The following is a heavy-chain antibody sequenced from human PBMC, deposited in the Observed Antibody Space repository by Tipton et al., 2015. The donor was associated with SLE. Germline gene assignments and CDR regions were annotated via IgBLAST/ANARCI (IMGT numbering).Heavy chain of an antibody. CDR2: ISAYNGNT. J-gene: IGHJ4*02. V-gene: IGHV1-18*01. CDR1: GYTFTSYG. CDR3: ARDGDYLGYCSIPSCPGYYFDY. Sequence: QSGAEVKKPGASVKVSCKASGYTFTSYGISWVRQAPGQGLEWMGWISAYNGNTNYAQKPQGRVTMTTDTSTSTAYMELRSLRSDDTAVYYCARDGDYLGYCSIPSCPGYYFDYWGQGTLVTVSS. D-gene: IGHD2-2*01.